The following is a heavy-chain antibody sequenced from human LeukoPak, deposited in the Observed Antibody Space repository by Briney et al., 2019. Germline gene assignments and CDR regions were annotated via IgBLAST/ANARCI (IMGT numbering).Heavy chain of an antibody. CDR3: ARGPYGSGSYYRY. J-gene: IGHJ4*02. D-gene: IGHD3-10*01. CDR1: GGSFSGYY. CDR2: INHSGST. V-gene: IGHV4-34*01. Sequence: PSETLSLTCAVYGGSFSGYYWSWIRQPPGKGLEWIGEINHSGSTNYNPSLKSRVTISVDTSKNQFSLKLSSVTAADTAVYYCARGPYGSGSYYRYWGQGTLVTVSS.